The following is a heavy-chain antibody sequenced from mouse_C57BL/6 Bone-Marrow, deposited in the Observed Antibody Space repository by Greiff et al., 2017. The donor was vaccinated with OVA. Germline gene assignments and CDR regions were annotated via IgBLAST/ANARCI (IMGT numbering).Heavy chain of an antibody. D-gene: IGHD1-1*01. Sequence: VQLQQSGPELVKPGASVKISCKASGYAFSSSWMNWVKQRPGKGLEWIGRIYPGDGDTNYNGKFKGKATLTADKSSSTAYMQLSSLTSEDSAVYFCASGTYYYGSSYDWYFDVWGTGTTVTVSS. CDR3: ASGTYYYGSSYDWYFDV. CDR2: IYPGDGDT. V-gene: IGHV1-82*01. J-gene: IGHJ1*03. CDR1: GYAFSSSW.